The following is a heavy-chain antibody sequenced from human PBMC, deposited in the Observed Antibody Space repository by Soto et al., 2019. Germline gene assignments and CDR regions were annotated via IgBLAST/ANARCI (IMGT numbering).Heavy chain of an antibody. CDR3: ARGRGRYRVVLMVYATNYYYYGMDV. CDR2: MNPNSGNT. V-gene: IGHV1-8*01. J-gene: IGHJ6*02. D-gene: IGHD2-8*01. Sequence: GASVKVSCKASGYTSTSYDINWVRQATGQGLEWMGWMNPNSGNTGYAQKFQGRVTMTRNTSISTAYMELSSLRSEDTAVYYCARGRGRYRVVLMVYATNYYYYGMDVWGQGTTVTVSS. CDR1: GYTSTSYD.